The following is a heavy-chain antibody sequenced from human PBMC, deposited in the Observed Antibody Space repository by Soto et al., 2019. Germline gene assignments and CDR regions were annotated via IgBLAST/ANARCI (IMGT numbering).Heavy chain of an antibody. V-gene: IGHV3-21*01. Sequence: PGGSLRLSCAASGFTFSSYSMNWVRQAPGKGLEWVSSISSSSSYIYYADSVEGRFTISRDNAKNSLYLQMNSLRAEDTAVYYCATGQQPGPFDYWGQGTLVTVSS. J-gene: IGHJ4*02. CDR1: GFTFSSYS. CDR3: ATGQQPGPFDY. CDR2: ISSSSSYI. D-gene: IGHD6-13*01.